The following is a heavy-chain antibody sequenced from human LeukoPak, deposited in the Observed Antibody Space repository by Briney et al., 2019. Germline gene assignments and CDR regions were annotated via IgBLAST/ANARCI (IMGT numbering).Heavy chain of an antibody. V-gene: IGHV1-8*03. CDR3: ARGPYYAPDY. Sequence: ASVKVSCKASGFTFTSYDINWVREATGQGLEWMGWMNPNSGNTGYALKFQGRVTLTRNTSINTAYMELTSLRVEDTAVYYCARGPYYAPDYWGQGTLVTVSS. CDR2: MNPNSGNT. J-gene: IGHJ4*02. CDR1: GFTFTSYD. D-gene: IGHD3-10*01.